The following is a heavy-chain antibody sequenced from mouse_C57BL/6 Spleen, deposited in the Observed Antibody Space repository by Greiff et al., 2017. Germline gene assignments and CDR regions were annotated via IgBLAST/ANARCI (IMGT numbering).Heavy chain of an antibody. CDR1: GFNIKDDY. D-gene: IGHD1-1*01. Sequence: EVQLQQSGAELVRPGASVKLSCTASGFNIKDDYMHWVKQRPEQGLEWIGWIDPENGDTEYASKFQGKATITADTSSNTAYLQLSSLTSEDTAVYYGTTVITTVVRAMDYWGQGTSVTVSS. V-gene: IGHV14-4*01. CDR2: IDPENGDT. CDR3: TTVITTVVRAMDY. J-gene: IGHJ4*01.